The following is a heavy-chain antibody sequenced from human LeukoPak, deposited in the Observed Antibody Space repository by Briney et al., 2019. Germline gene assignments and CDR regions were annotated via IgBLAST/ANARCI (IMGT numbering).Heavy chain of an antibody. J-gene: IGHJ5*02. CDR3: ARKLGHCSSTSCYGVNWFDP. Sequence: GASVKVSCKASGYTFTSYYMHWVRQAPGQGLEWMGIINPSGGSTSYAQKFQGRVTMTRDMSTSTAYMELSSLRSEDTAVYYCARKLGHCSSTSCYGVNWFDPWGQGTLVTVSS. V-gene: IGHV1-46*01. D-gene: IGHD2-2*03. CDR1: GYTFTSYY. CDR2: INPSGGST.